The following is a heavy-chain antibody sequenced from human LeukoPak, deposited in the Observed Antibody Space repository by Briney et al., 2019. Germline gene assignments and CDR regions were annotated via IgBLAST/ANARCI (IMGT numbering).Heavy chain of an antibody. CDR2: IYYSGST. CDR3: ASTICISTSCYPGVVDY. CDR1: GGSISSSSYY. J-gene: IGHJ4*02. D-gene: IGHD2-2*01. V-gene: IGHV4-39*07. Sequence: SETLSLTCTVSGGSISSSSYYWGWIRQPPGKGLEWIGSIYYSGSTNYNPALRSRLTISVDTSKNQFSLKLSSVTAADTAVYYCASTICISTSCYPGVVDYWGQGTLVTVSS.